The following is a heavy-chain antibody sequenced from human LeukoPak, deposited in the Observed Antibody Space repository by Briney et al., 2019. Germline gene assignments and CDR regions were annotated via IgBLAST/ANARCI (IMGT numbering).Heavy chain of an antibody. CDR3: ARRNQQQLGAFDI. D-gene: IGHD6-13*01. Sequence: GGSLRLSCAASGFTFSSYGMHWVRQAPGKGLEWVAFIRYDGSNKYYADFVKGRFTISRDNSKNTVFLQMNSLRAEDSAVYYCARRNQQQLGAFDIWGQGTMVTVSS. J-gene: IGHJ3*02. V-gene: IGHV3-30*02. CDR2: IRYDGSNK. CDR1: GFTFSSYG.